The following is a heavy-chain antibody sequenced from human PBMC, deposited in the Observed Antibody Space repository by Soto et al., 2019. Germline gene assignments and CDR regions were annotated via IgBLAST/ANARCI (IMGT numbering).Heavy chain of an antibody. D-gene: IGHD6-13*01. CDR3: TRPAGRHSYYYYYGMDV. CDR2: IRSKANSYAT. Sequence: EVQLVESGGGLVQPGGSLKLSCAASGFTFSGSAMHWVRQASGKGLEWVGRIRSKANSYATAYAASVKGRFTISRDDSKNTAYLQMNSLKNEDTAVYYCTRPAGRHSYYYYYGMDVWGQGTTVTVSS. J-gene: IGHJ6*02. V-gene: IGHV3-73*02. CDR1: GFTFSGSA.